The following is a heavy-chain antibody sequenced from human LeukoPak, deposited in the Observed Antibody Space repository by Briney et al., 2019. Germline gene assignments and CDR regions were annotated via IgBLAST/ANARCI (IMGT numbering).Heavy chain of an antibody. CDR1: GFTFSSYA. J-gene: IGHJ5*02. CDR2: ISGSGGST. D-gene: IGHD2/OR15-2a*01. V-gene: IGHV3-23*01. Sequence: GGSLRLSCAASGFTFSSYAMSWVRQAPGKGLEWVSAISGSGGSTYYADSVKGRFTISRDNAKNSLYLQMNSLRAEDTAVYYCARDKRTTGWFDPWGQGTLVTVSS. CDR3: ARDKRTTGWFDP.